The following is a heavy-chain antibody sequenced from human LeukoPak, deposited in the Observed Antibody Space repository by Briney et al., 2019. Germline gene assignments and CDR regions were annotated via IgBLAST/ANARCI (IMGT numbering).Heavy chain of an antibody. CDR1: GGSISSSSYY. D-gene: IGHD3-10*01. V-gene: IGHV4-39*01. CDR3: ARHLRYYYGSGSSLNYMDV. Sequence: PSETLSLTCTVSGGSISSSSYYWGWIRQPPGKGLEWIGSIYYSGSTCYNPSLKSRVTISVDTSKNQFSLKLSSVTAADTAVYYCARHLRYYYGSGSSLNYMDVWGKGTTVTISS. J-gene: IGHJ6*03. CDR2: IYYSGST.